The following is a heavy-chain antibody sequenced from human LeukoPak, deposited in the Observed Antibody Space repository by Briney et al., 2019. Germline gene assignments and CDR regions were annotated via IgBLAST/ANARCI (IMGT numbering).Heavy chain of an antibody. Sequence: GGSLRLSCAASGFTFSDYALGWVRQAPGKGLEWVSVIYANDNTYYADSVKGRFTISRDKSKNTLYLQMNSLRAEDTAVYYCAKEDLGVEYWGQGTLVTVSS. CDR3: AKEDLGVEY. V-gene: IGHV3-23*01. CDR2: IYANDNT. J-gene: IGHJ4*02. D-gene: IGHD3-16*01. CDR1: GFTFSDYA.